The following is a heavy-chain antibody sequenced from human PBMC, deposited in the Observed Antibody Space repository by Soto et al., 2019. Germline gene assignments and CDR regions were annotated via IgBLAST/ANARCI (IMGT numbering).Heavy chain of an antibody. CDR2: IYPGDSDT. Sequence: GESLKISCKGSGYSFTSYWIGWVRQMPGKGLEWMGIIYPGDSDTRYSPSFQGQVTISADKSISTAYLQWSSLKASDTAMYYCARLVTIFGVVLSGGMDVWGQGTTVTVS. V-gene: IGHV5-51*01. CDR3: ARLVTIFGVVLSGGMDV. J-gene: IGHJ6*02. CDR1: GYSFTSYW. D-gene: IGHD3-3*01.